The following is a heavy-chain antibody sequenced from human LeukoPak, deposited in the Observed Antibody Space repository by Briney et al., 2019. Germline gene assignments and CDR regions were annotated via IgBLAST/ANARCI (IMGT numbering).Heavy chain of an antibody. V-gene: IGHV3-23*01. D-gene: IGHD6-19*01. CDR2: ISGSGGST. Sequence: GGSLRLSCAASGFTFSDHFLDWVRQAPGKGLEWVSAISGSGGSTYYADSVKGRFTISRDNSKNTLYLQMNSLRAEDTAVYYCAKTKGIAVAGAVDYWGQGTLVTVSS. J-gene: IGHJ4*02. CDR1: GFTFSDHF. CDR3: AKTKGIAVAGAVDY.